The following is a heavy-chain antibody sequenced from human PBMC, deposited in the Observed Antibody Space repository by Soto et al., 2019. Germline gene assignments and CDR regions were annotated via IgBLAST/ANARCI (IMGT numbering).Heavy chain of an antibody. J-gene: IGHJ6*02. Sequence: QVQLVQSGAEVKKPGASVKVSCKASGYTFTSYGISWVRQAPGQGLEWMGWISAYNGNTNYAQKLQGRVTMTTDTSPSTAYMELRSLRSDDTAVYYCARDHDSSEGDYYYGMDVWGQGTTVTVSS. V-gene: IGHV1-18*01. CDR1: GYTFTSYG. CDR3: ARDHDSSEGDYYYGMDV. CDR2: ISAYNGNT. D-gene: IGHD3-22*01.